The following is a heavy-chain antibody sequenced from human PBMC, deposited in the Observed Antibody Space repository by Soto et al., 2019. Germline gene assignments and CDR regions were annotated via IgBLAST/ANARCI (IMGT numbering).Heavy chain of an antibody. J-gene: IGHJ4*02. CDR3: ARGMVRGVSAFDY. CDR2: ISYDGSNK. CDR1: GFSFSSYG. Sequence: GGSLRLSCAASGFSFSSYGMQWVRQAPGKGLEWVAVISYDGSNKYYADSVKGRFTISRHNSKNTLYLQMNSLRAEDTAVYYCARGMVRGVSAFDYWGQGTLVTVSS. V-gene: IGHV3-30*03. D-gene: IGHD3-10*01.